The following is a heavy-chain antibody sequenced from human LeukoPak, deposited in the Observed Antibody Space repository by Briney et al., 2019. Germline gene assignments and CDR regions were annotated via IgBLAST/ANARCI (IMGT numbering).Heavy chain of an antibody. CDR1: GLTFISYW. J-gene: IGHJ3*02. V-gene: IGHV3-7*04. Sequence: GGSLRLSCAASGLTFISYWMTWVRQAPGKGLEWVANIKQDGSEIYYVDSVKGRFTISRDNAKNSLYLQMNSLRAEDTAVYYFARGSSGSYLGAFDIWGQGTMVTVSS. CDR3: ARGSSGSYLGAFDI. CDR2: IKQDGSEI. D-gene: IGHD3-22*01.